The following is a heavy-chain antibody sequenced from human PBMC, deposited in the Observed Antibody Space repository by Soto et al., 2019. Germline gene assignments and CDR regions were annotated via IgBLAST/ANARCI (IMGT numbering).Heavy chain of an antibody. D-gene: IGHD3-22*01. CDR1: GGSISSYY. V-gene: IGHV4-59*01. Sequence: SETLSLTCSVSGGSISSYYWSWIRQSPGKGLEWIGYIYSSGSTNYNPSLKSRVTISVDTSKNQFSLKLSSVTAADTVLYYCARDLPPSYDSSGYSVFDIWGQGTMVT. CDR2: IYSSGST. J-gene: IGHJ3*02. CDR3: ARDLPPSYDSSGYSVFDI.